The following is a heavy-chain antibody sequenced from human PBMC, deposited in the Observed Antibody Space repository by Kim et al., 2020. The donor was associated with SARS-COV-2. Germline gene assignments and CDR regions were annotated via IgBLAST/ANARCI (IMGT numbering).Heavy chain of an antibody. CDR1: GFTFSSYA. CDR3: AKASSGVSSWYFDL. CDR2: ISGSGGST. V-gene: IGHV3-23*01. D-gene: IGHD6-19*01. J-gene: IGHJ2*01. Sequence: GGSLRLSCAASGFTFSSYAMSWVRQAPGKGLEWVSAISGSGGSTYYADSVKGRFTISRDNSKNTLHLQMNSLRAEDTAVYYCAKASSGVSSWYFDLWGRGTLVTVSS.